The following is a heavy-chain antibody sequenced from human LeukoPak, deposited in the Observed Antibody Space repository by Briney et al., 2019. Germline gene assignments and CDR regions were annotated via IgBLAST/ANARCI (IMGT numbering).Heavy chain of an antibody. Sequence: PGGSLRLSCAASGFTFSSYAMSWVRQAPVKGLVWVSAISGSGGSTYYADSVKGRFTISRDNSKNTLYLQMNSLRAEDTAVYYCAKGSGSGLETGTTDFDYWGQGTLVTVSS. CDR3: AKGSGSGLETGTTDFDY. D-gene: IGHD3-10*01. V-gene: IGHV3-23*01. CDR2: ISGSGGST. CDR1: GFTFSSYA. J-gene: IGHJ4*02.